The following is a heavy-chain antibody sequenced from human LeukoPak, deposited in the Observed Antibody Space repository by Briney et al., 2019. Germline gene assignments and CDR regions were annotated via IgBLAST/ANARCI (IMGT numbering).Heavy chain of an antibody. D-gene: IGHD2-2*02. CDR3: ARRPENCSSTSGYSFAS. V-gene: IGHV4-39*07. Sequence: SETLSLTCTVSGGSISSSSYYWGWIRQPPGKGLEWIGEIYHSGTTNYNPSLKSRVTMSVDKSKNQFSLKLSSVTAADTAVYYGARRPENCSSTSGYSFASWGQGTRSPSPQ. J-gene: IGHJ4*02. CDR1: GGSISSSSYY. CDR2: IYHSGTT.